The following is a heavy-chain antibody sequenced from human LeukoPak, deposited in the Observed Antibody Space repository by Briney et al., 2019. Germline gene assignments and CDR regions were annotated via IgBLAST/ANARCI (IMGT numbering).Heavy chain of an antibody. V-gene: IGHV3-7*03. CDR3: ARDKSAGADTGSSFYY. CDR1: GFTFSSYW. Sequence: PGGSLRLSRAASGFTFSSYWMNWARQAPGKGLEWVASINHNGNVNYYVDSVKGRFTFSRDNAKNSLYLQMDSLRAEDTAVYYCARDKSAGADTGSSFYYWGQGALVTVSS. CDR2: INHNGNVN. J-gene: IGHJ4*02. D-gene: IGHD3-10*01.